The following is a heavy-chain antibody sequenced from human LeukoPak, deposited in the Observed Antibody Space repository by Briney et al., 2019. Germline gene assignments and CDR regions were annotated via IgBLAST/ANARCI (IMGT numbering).Heavy chain of an antibody. CDR1: GGSISSGSYY. D-gene: IGHD1-26*01. CDR3: ARSSAGGARGDY. CDR2: IYYSGST. V-gene: IGHV4-39*02. Sequence: SETLSLTCTVSGGSISSGSYYWGWIRQPPGKGLEWIGNIYYSGSTSYNPSLKSRVTISVDTSKNHHSLYLRSVTAADTAVYYCARSSAGGARGDYWGQGTLVTVSS. J-gene: IGHJ4*02.